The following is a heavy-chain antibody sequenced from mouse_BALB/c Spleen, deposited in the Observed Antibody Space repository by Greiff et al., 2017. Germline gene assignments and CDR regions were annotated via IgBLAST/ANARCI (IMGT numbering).Heavy chain of an antibody. V-gene: IGHV5-17*02. CDR2: ISSGSSTI. D-gene: IGHD2-14*01. CDR1: GFTFSSFG. CDR3: AREVHYRSYAMDY. J-gene: IGHJ4*01. Sequence: EVQLQESGGGLVQPGGSRKLSCAASGFTFSSFGMHWVRQAPEKGLEWVAYISSGSSTIYYADTVKGRFTISRDNPKNTLFLQMTSLRSEDTAMYYCAREVHYRSYAMDYWGQGTSVTVSS.